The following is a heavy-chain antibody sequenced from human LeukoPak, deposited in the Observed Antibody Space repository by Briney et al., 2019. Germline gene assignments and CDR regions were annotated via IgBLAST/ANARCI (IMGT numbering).Heavy chain of an antibody. CDR1: GFTFSSYS. J-gene: IGHJ5*02. D-gene: IGHD3-22*01. Sequence: GGSLRLSCAASGFTFSSYSMNWVRQAPGKGLEWVSSISSSSSYIYYADSVKGRFTISRDNAKNSLYLQMSSLRAEDTAVYYCARLPRGGSSGITWGQGTLVTVSS. CDR2: ISSSSSYI. V-gene: IGHV3-21*01. CDR3: ARLPRGGSSGIT.